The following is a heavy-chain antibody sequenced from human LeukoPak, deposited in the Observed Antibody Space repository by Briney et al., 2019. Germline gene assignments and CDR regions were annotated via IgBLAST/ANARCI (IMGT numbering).Heavy chain of an antibody. Sequence: GGSLRLSCAASGFTFSSYGMHWVRQAPGKGLDWVAFIRFDGSIKYYADSVKGRFTISRDNSKNTLFLQMNSLRAEDTAVYYCAKEGRPPRTDDSHNYLFDDYWGQGTLVTVSS. CDR3: AKEGRPPRTDDSHNYLFDDY. V-gene: IGHV3-30*02. CDR1: GFTFSSYG. D-gene: IGHD2/OR15-2a*01. CDR2: IRFDGSIK. J-gene: IGHJ4*02.